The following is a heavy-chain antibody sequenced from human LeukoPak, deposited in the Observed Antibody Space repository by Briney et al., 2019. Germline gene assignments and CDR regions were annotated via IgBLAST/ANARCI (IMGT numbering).Heavy chain of an antibody. CDR1: GFTFSSYA. CDR2: IGAGGGNT. J-gene: IGHJ4*02. V-gene: IGHV3-23*01. D-gene: IGHD3-16*01. CDR3: AQRGAFTSDPLDY. Sequence: GGSLRLSCAASGFTFSSYAMNWVRQAPGKGLEWVSIIGAGGGNTYYADSVKGRFTISRDNAKNTLYLQMNSLRAEDTAVYYCAQRGAFTSDPLDYWGQGTLVTVSS.